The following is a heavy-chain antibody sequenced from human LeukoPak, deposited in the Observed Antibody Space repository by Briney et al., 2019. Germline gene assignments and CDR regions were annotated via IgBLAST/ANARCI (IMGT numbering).Heavy chain of an antibody. Sequence: ASVKVSCKASGYTFTSYGISWVRQAPGQGLEWMGWISAYNGNTNYAQKLQGRVTMTTDTSTSTAYMELRSLRSDDTAVYYCARDKNLMIAVAGETFDYWCQGTLVTVSS. CDR1: GYTFTSYG. D-gene: IGHD6-19*01. CDR2: ISAYNGNT. V-gene: IGHV1-18*01. CDR3: ARDKNLMIAVAGETFDY. J-gene: IGHJ4*02.